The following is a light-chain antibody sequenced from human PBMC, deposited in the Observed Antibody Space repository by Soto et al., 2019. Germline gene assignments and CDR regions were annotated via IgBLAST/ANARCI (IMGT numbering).Light chain of an antibody. V-gene: IGLV2-14*01. CDR1: SSDVGGYNY. J-gene: IGLJ1*01. CDR2: EVS. Sequence: QSALTQPASVSGSPGQSITISCTGTSSDVGGYNYVSWYQQHPGKAPKLMIYEVSNRPSGVSNRFSGSKSGNTASLTISGLQAEDEGDYFCSSYGSTSTRYVFGTGTQLTVL. CDR3: SSYGSTSTRYV.